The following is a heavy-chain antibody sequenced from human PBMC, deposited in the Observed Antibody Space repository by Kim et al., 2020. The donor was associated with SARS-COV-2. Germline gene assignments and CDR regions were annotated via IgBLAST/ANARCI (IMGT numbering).Heavy chain of an antibody. V-gene: IGHV3-23*01. CDR2: ISGSGGST. Sequence: GGSLRLSCAASGFSFSSYAMSWVRQAPGKGLEWVSAISGSGGSTNYADSVKGRFIISRDNSKNTLYLQMNSLRAEDTAVYYCAKDQVYSYGPSYYYGMDVWGQGTTVTVSS. D-gene: IGHD5-18*01. CDR3: AKDQVYSYGPSYYYGMDV. J-gene: IGHJ6*02. CDR1: GFSFSSYA.